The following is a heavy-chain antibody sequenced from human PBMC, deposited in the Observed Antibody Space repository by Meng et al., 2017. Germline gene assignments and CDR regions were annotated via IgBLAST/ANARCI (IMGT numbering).Heavy chain of an antibody. J-gene: IGHJ4*02. CDR1: GGTFSSYT. CDR3: ARAGSSWFNVDY. Sequence: QAQRVESWGEVEKPGSSVKVSFKASGGTFSSYTISWVRQAPGQGLEWMGRIIPILGIANYAQKFQGRVTITADKSTSTAYMELSSLRSEDTAVYYCARAGSSWFNVDYWGQGTLVTVSS. V-gene: IGHV1-69*02. CDR2: IIPILGIA. D-gene: IGHD6-13*01.